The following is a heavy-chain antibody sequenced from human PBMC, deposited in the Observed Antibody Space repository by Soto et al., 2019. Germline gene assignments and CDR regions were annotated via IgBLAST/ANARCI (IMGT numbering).Heavy chain of an antibody. J-gene: IGHJ5*02. CDR3: AASNWFDP. V-gene: IGHV4-39*01. CDR1: GGSISSRGYY. CDR2: IYYSGRT. Sequence: QLQLQESGPGLVKPSETLSLTCTVSGGSISSRGYYWGWIRQPPGKGLEWIGTIYYSGRTYYNPSLKRRVTLSLDPSTNQFSPKLSSGTAADTAVYYCAASNWFDPWGPGTLVTVSS.